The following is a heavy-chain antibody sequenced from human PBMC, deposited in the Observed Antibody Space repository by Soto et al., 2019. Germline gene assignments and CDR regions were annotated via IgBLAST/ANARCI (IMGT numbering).Heavy chain of an antibody. Sequence: ASVKVSCKASGGTFSSYAISWVRQAPGQGLEWMGGIIPIFGTANYAQKFQGRVTITADESTSTAYMELSSLRSEDTAVYYCARNYYDSSGYALDWFDPWGQGTLVTVSS. CDR3: ARNYYDSSGYALDWFDP. CDR1: GGTFSSYA. J-gene: IGHJ5*02. CDR2: IIPIFGTA. D-gene: IGHD3-22*01. V-gene: IGHV1-69*13.